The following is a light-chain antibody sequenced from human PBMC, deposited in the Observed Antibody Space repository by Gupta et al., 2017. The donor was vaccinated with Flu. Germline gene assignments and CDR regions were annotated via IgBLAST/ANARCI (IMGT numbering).Light chain of an antibody. CDR1: QDIRRF. Sequence: DIQMTQSPSSLSASVGDRVTITCQASQDIRRFLNWYQVKPGNAPKLLIFDASKLETGVPSRLSGSGFGTHFTFTISSLQPEDVATYYCQQYDNLPVTFGRGTKVEIK. CDR2: DAS. V-gene: IGKV1-33*01. CDR3: QQYDNLPVT. J-gene: IGKJ4*01.